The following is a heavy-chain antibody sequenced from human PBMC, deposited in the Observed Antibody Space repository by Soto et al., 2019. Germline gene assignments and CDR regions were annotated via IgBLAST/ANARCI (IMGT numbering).Heavy chain of an antibody. J-gene: IGHJ6*02. Sequence: GGSLRLSCAASGFTFTTGDMHWVRQVTGRGLEWVSAIGRGGDTYYAASVKGRFTISRENAKNSVYLQMDSLRDGDTAVYYCEREIRDSDLGGHYLNGMDVWGQGTTVTVSS. CDR3: EREIRDSDLGGHYLNGMDV. D-gene: IGHD4-4*01. CDR2: IGRGGDT. V-gene: IGHV3-13*01. CDR1: GFTFTTGD.